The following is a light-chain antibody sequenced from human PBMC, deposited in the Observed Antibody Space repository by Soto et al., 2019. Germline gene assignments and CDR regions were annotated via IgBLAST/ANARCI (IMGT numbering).Light chain of an antibody. V-gene: IGLV3-1*01. CDR3: QAWDSSTGV. J-gene: IGLJ2*01. CDR1: KLGDKY. Sequence: SYELTQPPSVSVSPGQTASITCSGDKLGDKYACWYQQKPGQSPVLVIYQDSKRPSGIPERFSGSNSGNTATLTISGTQAMDEADYYCQAWDSSTGVFGGGTKLPVL. CDR2: QDS.